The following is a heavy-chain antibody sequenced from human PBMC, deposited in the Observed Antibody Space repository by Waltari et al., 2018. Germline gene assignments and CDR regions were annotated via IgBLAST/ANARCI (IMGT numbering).Heavy chain of an antibody. D-gene: IGHD5-12*01. Sequence: QVQLQQWGAGLLKPSETLSLTCGVDGESLRGFNWNWIRQPPGKGLEWIGEIEDSGTANDNPSLKSRVAMSVDMFKNQISLRLSSVTAADTALYFCVRGRRYSRPYFDLWGQGALVTVSS. J-gene: IGHJ4*02. V-gene: IGHV4-34*01. CDR1: GESLRGFN. CDR3: VRGRRYSRPYFDL. CDR2: IEDSGTA.